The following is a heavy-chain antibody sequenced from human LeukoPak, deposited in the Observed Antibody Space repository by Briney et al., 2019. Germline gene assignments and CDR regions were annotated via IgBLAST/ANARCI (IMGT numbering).Heavy chain of an antibody. CDR1: GFTFSSYE. CDR3: ARVSTTVAGSEYLDY. Sequence: GGSLRLSCAASGFTFSSYEMNWVRQAPGKGLEWVGRIRKRPNSYTTEYAASVQGRFAISRDDSKNSLYLQMNSLKTEDTAVYYCARVSTTVAGSEYLDYWGQGTQVNISP. D-gene: IGHD6-19*01. CDR2: IRKRPNSYTT. V-gene: IGHV3-72*01. J-gene: IGHJ4*02.